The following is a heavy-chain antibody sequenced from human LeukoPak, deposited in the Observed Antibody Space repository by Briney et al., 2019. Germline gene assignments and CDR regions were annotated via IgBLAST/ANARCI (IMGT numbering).Heavy chain of an antibody. J-gene: IGHJ6*02. CDR3: AKSSDYYYYYGMDV. D-gene: IGHD6-6*01. Sequence: GGSLRLSCAASGFTFSRYAMSWVRQAPGKGLEWVSAISGSGGSTYYADSAKGRFTISRDNSKNTLYVQMNSLRAEDTAVYYCAKSSDYYYYYGMDVWGQGTTVTVSS. CDR2: ISGSGGST. V-gene: IGHV3-23*01. CDR1: GFTFSRYA.